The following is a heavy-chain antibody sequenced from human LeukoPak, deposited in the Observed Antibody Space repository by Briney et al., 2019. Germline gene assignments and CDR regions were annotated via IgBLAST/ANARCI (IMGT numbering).Heavy chain of an antibody. CDR3: ARADCSSTSCSPYYFDY. V-gene: IGHV3-48*04. CDR1: GFAFSSYS. D-gene: IGHD2-2*01. Sequence: GGSLRLSCAASGFAFSSYSMNWVRQAPGKGLEWVSYISSSSSTIYYADSVKGRFTISRDNAKNSLYLQMNSLRAEDTAVYYCARADCSSTSCSPYYFDYWGQGTLVTVSS. CDR2: ISSSSSTI. J-gene: IGHJ4*02.